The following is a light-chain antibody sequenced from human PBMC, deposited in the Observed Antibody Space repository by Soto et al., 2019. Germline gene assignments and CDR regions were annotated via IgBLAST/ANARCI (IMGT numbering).Light chain of an antibody. J-gene: IGLJ2*01. CDR3: SSYTSSSTLAKV. CDR2: DVS. Sequence: QAASVSGSPGQSITISCTGTSSDVGGYNYVSWYQQHPGKAPKLMIYDVSNRPSGVSNRFSGSKSGNTASLTISGLQAEDEADYYCSSYTSSSTLAKVFGGGTKLTVL. CDR1: SSDVGGYNY. V-gene: IGLV2-14*01.